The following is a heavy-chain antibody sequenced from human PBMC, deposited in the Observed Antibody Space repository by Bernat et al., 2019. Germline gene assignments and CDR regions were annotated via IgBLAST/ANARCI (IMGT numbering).Heavy chain of an antibody. CDR1: GLTFSDST. CDR3: TRSGARAEQTFDY. Sequence: EVQLAESGGGLVQPGGSLKLSCAASGLTFSDSTMQWVRQASGKGLEWFGRVRTKANGCATSYAASVKGRFTSSRDDSKNTAYLQMNSLKIEDTAVYYCTRSGARAEQTFDYWGQGTLVTVSS. CDR2: VRTKANGCAT. V-gene: IGHV3-73*01. D-gene: IGHD3-10*01. J-gene: IGHJ4*02.